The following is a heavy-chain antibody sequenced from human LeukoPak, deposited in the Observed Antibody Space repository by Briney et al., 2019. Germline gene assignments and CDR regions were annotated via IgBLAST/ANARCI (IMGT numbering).Heavy chain of an antibody. CDR2: ISYSGTT. Sequence: LSETLSLTCTVSGGSISGYYWSWIRQPPGKGLEWIGYISYSGTTHSNPSLNSRVTIPVDTSKNQFSLKLSSVTAADTAMYYCARDSLWTVAGTWFDYWGQGILVTVSS. CDR3: ARDSLWTVAGTWFDY. J-gene: IGHJ4*02. V-gene: IGHV4-59*01. CDR1: GGSISGYY. D-gene: IGHD6-19*01.